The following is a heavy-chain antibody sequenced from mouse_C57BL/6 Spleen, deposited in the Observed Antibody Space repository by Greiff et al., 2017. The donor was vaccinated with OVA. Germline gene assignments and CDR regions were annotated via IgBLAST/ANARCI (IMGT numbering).Heavy chain of an antibody. J-gene: IGHJ2*01. CDR3: ARGYGSSQYYFDD. CDR1: GFTFSSYG. V-gene: IGHV5-6*01. Sequence: EVQRVESGGDLVKPGGSLKLSCAASGFTFSSYGMSWVRQTPDKRLEWVATISSGGSYTYYPDSVKGRFTISRDNAKNTLYLQMSSLKSEDTAMYYCARGYGSSQYYFDDWGQGTTLTVSS. CDR2: ISSGGSYT. D-gene: IGHD1-1*01.